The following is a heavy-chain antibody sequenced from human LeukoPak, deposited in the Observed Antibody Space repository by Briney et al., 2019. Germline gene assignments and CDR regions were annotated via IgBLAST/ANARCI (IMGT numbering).Heavy chain of an antibody. Sequence: KPSETLSLTCTVSGXSMRSYYWSWIRQPPGKGLELIGYVYYSGTANYNPSLESRVTILVDTSKNQFSLNLSSVAAADTAVYYCARTKSGWYYSDYWGQGTLVSVSS. CDR3: ARTKSGWYYSDY. J-gene: IGHJ4*02. V-gene: IGHV4-59*08. D-gene: IGHD6-19*01. CDR2: VYYSGTA. CDR1: GXSMRSYY.